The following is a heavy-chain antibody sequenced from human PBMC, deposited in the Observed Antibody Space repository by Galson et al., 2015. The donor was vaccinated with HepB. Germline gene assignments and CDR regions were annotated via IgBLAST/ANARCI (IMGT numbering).Heavy chain of an antibody. CDR1: GFTFSSYN. Sequence: SLRLSCAASGFTFSSYNMNWVRQAPGKGLEWVSSISSSSGYIYYADSVKGRFTISRDNAKNSLYLQMNSLRAEDTAVYYCARVWGIYTSSWYCDFWGQGTLVTVSS. D-gene: IGHD6-13*01. CDR2: ISSSSGYI. V-gene: IGHV3-21*01. CDR3: ARVWGIYTSSWYCDF. J-gene: IGHJ4*02.